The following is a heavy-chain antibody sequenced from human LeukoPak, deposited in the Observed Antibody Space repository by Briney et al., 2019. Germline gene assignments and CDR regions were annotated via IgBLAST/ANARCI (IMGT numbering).Heavy chain of an antibody. D-gene: IGHD3-3*01. V-gene: IGHV3-74*01. CDR3: ARSGHTYYDFWSGYFGGYLPVAHFDY. J-gene: IGHJ4*02. Sequence: GGSLRLSCAASGFTFSGYWMHWVRQTPEKGLVWVSRINSDGNTITYADSVKGRFTISRDNSKNTLYLQMNSLRAEDTAVYYCARSGHTYYDFWSGYFGGYLPVAHFDYWGQGTLVTVSS. CDR2: INSDGNTI. CDR1: GFTFSGYW.